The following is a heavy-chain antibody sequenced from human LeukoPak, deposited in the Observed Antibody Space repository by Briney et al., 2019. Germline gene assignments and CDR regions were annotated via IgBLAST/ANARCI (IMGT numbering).Heavy chain of an antibody. D-gene: IGHD3-22*01. V-gene: IGHV3-20*04. CDR3: AKAHPTYYYDSSEYYFDY. CDR1: GFTFDDYG. J-gene: IGHJ4*02. CDR2: INWNGGST. Sequence: GGSLRLSCAASGFTFDDYGMSWVRQAPGKGLEWVSGINWNGGSTGYADSVKGRFTISRDNSKNTLYLQMNSLRAEDTAVYYCAKAHPTYYYDSSEYYFDYWGQGILVTVSS.